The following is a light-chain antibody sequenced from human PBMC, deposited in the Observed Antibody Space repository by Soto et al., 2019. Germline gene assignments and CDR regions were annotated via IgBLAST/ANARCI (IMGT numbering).Light chain of an antibody. V-gene: IGKV3-11*01. Sequence: EIVSTQSPVTLSLSPWERATLSCRASQSVSSSSLAWYQQKPGQAPRLLIYDASNRATGIPARFSGSGSGTDFTLTISSLEPEDFAVYYCQQRSNWPLTFGGGTKVDIK. CDR3: QQRSNWPLT. J-gene: IGKJ4*01. CDR2: DAS. CDR1: QSVSSSS.